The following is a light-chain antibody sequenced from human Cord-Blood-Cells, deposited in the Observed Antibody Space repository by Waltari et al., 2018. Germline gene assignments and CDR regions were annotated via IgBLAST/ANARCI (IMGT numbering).Light chain of an antibody. CDR2: GAS. CDR1: QSVSRSY. Sequence: EIVLTHSPGTLSLSPGERATHSYRSSQSVSRSYLAWYQPKPGQAPRLLSYGASSRATGIPDRFSGSGSGTDFTLTISRLEPEDFAVYYCQQYGSSPLTFGQGTKVEIK. J-gene: IGKJ1*01. CDR3: QQYGSSPLT. V-gene: IGKV3-20*01.